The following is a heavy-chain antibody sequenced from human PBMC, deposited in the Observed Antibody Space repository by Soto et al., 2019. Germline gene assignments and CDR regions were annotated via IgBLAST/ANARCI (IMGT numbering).Heavy chain of an antibody. J-gene: IGHJ3*02. Sequence: WASVKVSCKASGGTFSSYAISWVRQAPGQGLEWMGGIIPIFGTANYAQKFQGRVTITADESTSTAYMELSSLRSEDTAVYYCARDYVDTAMPDAFDIWGQGTMVTVSS. V-gene: IGHV1-69*13. CDR3: ARDYVDTAMPDAFDI. D-gene: IGHD5-18*01. CDR1: GGTFSSYA. CDR2: IIPIFGTA.